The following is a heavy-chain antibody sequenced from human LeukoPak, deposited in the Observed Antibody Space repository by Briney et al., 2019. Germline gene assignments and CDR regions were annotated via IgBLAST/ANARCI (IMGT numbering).Heavy chain of an antibody. Sequence: PSETLSLTCTVSGGSISSYYWSWIRQPPGKGLEWLGYISYSGSTNCNPSLKSRVTISVDTSKNQFSLKLTSVTAADTAVYYCARVGRGVNRLDYWGQGTLVTVSS. CDR1: GGSISSYY. CDR3: ARVGRGVNRLDY. CDR2: ISYSGST. V-gene: IGHV4-59*01. J-gene: IGHJ4*02. D-gene: IGHD3-10*01.